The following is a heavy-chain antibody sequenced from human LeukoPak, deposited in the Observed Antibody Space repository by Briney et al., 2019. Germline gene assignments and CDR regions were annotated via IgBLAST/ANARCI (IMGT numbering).Heavy chain of an antibody. CDR2: ISYDGSNK. CDR3: AKDREQWLVPDY. J-gene: IGHJ4*02. V-gene: IGHV3-30*18. D-gene: IGHD6-19*01. Sequence: GGSLRLSCAASGFTFSSYGMHWVRQAPGKGLEWVAVISYDGSNKYYADSVKGRFTISRDNSKNTLYLQMNSLRAEDTAVYYCAKDREQWLVPDYWGQGTLVTVSS. CDR1: GFTFSSYG.